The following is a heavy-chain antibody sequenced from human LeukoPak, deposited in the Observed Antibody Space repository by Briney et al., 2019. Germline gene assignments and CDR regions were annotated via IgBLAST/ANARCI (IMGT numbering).Heavy chain of an antibody. D-gene: IGHD4-17*01. V-gene: IGHV3-30*02. CDR2: IRYDGDYQ. J-gene: IGHJ4*02. Sequence: GGSLRLSCAASGFSFRTFAMNWVRQAPGKGLEWMAFIRYDGDYQNYADSVKGRFTISRDNSKNTLYLQMNSLRAEDTAVYYCAKEGPVRQAFDYWGQGTLVTVSS. CDR1: GFSFRTFA. CDR3: AKEGPVRQAFDY.